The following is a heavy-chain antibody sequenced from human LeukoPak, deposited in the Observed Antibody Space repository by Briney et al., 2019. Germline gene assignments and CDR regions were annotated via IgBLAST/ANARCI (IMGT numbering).Heavy chain of an antibody. CDR2: IHPYSGGT. J-gene: IGHJ5*02. V-gene: IGHV1-2*02. Sequence: ASVKVSCKASGYIFSDYHMHWVRQVPGQGPERMGWIHPYSGGTNYAQKFQGRLSMTRDMSISTAYMELNTLTSDDTAVYFCVRDKIAAAGGGAWGQGTLVTVSS. D-gene: IGHD6-25*01. CDR1: GYIFSDYH. CDR3: VRDKIAAAGGGA.